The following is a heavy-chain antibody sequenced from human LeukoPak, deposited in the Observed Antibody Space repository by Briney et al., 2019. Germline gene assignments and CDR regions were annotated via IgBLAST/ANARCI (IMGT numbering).Heavy chain of an antibody. CDR1: GGSFSGYY. CDR3: ARGDSSGYYADY. Sequence: SETLSLTCAVYGGSFSGYYWSWIRQPPGKGLEWIGEINHSGSTNYNPSLKSRVTMSVDTSKNQFSLKLSSVTAADTAVYYCARGDSSGYYADYWGQGTLVTVSS. V-gene: IGHV4-34*01. J-gene: IGHJ4*02. CDR2: INHSGST. D-gene: IGHD3-22*01.